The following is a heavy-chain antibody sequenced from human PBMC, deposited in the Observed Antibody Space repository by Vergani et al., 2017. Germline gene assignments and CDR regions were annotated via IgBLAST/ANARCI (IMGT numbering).Heavy chain of an antibody. CDR3: VKDNDYDADGPFDL. CDR1: GASISTNDYY. J-gene: IGHJ2*01. D-gene: IGHD3-16*01. V-gene: IGHV4-31*03. Sequence: QVQLQESGPGLVKPSQTLSLTCTVSGASISTNDYYWSWIRQFPGKGLEWIGYIFHSGSTQYNPSLSRRLTISVDTSKNQFSLRLTSVTAADTAVYFCVKDNDYDADGPFDLWGRGTLVTVSS. CDR2: IFHSGST.